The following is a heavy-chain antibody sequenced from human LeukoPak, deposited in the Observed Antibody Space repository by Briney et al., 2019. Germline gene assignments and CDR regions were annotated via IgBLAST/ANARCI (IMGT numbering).Heavy chain of an antibody. J-gene: IGHJ4*02. Sequence: GGSLRLSCAASGFTFVNYAMTWVRQAPGKGLEWVSCLSSSDGTTYYAGSVKGRFTISRDNSKNTLYLQMSSLRAEDTAVYYCAKAIYGDLNYFDYWGQGTLVTVSS. V-gene: IGHV3-23*01. D-gene: IGHD4-17*01. CDR2: LSSSDGTT. CDR3: AKAIYGDLNYFDY. CDR1: GFTFVNYA.